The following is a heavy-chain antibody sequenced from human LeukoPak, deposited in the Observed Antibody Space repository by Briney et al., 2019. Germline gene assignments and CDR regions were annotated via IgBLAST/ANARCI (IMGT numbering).Heavy chain of an antibody. CDR1: GGSINRYC. D-gene: IGHD3-3*01. CDR3: ARHLGVVTEFDY. Sequence: SETLSLTCTVSGGSINRYCWSWIRQPPGKGPEWIGYICDSGSTKHNPSLKSRVTISVDASKNQFSLKLFSVTAADTAVYYCARHLGVVTEFDYWGQGTLVTVSS. J-gene: IGHJ4*02. V-gene: IGHV4-59*08. CDR2: ICDSGST.